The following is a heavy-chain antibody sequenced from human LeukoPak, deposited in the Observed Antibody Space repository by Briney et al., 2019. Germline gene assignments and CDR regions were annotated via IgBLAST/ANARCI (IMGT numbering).Heavy chain of an antibody. D-gene: IGHD3-9*01. V-gene: IGHV4-61*08. Sequence: ETLSLTCAVSGGSISSGGYSWSWIRQPPGKGLEWIGYIYYSGSTNYNPSLKSRVTISVDTSKNQFSLKLSSVTAADTAVYYCARQPILRYFDWSTIGDAFDIWGQGTMVTVSS. CDR3: ARQPILRYFDWSTIGDAFDI. CDR1: GGSISSGGYS. J-gene: IGHJ3*02. CDR2: IYYSGST.